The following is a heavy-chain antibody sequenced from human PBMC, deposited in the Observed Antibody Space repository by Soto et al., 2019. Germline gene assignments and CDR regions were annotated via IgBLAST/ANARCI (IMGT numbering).Heavy chain of an antibody. CDR1: GHTFTAYY. CDR3: ARALXRSWDWIPDNYYYTMDV. D-gene: IGHD5-18*01. Sequence: GASVKVSCKPSGHTFTAYYMHWVRQAPGQGLEWMGWINPNNSDTNYAQKFQGRVTMTRDTSMRTVYMELSSLRSDDTAVYYCARALXRSWDWIPDNYYYTMDVWGQGTTVTVSS. J-gene: IGHJ6*02. V-gene: IGHV1-2*02. CDR2: INPNNSDT.